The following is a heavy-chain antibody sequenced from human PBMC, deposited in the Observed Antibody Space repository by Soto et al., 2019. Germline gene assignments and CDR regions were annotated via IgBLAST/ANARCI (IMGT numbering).Heavy chain of an antibody. J-gene: IGHJ6*02. CDR1: GFTFSSYG. Sequence: QVQLVESGGGVVQPGRSLRLSCAASGFTFSSYGMHWVRQAPGKGLEWVAVISYDGSNKYYADSVKGRFTISRDNSKNTLYLQMNSLRAEDTAVYYCAKDLHFDWLLSSIEKDYYYYGMDVWGQGTTVTVSS. CDR2: ISYDGSNK. CDR3: AKDLHFDWLLSSIEKDYYYYGMDV. D-gene: IGHD3-9*01. V-gene: IGHV3-30*18.